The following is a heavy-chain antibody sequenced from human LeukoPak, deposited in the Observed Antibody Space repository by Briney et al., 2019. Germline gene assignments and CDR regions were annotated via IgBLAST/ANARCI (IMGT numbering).Heavy chain of an antibody. CDR1: GFTFSSYA. D-gene: IGHD1-26*01. Sequence: QPGGSLRLSCAASGFTFSSYAMHWVRQAPGKGLEWVAVISYDGSNKYYADSVKGRFTISRDNSKNTLYLQMNSLRAEDTAVYYCARDRYSNSGSYYFDYWGQGTLVTVSS. CDR3: ARDRYSNSGSYYFDY. CDR2: ISYDGSNK. V-gene: IGHV3-30*04. J-gene: IGHJ4*02.